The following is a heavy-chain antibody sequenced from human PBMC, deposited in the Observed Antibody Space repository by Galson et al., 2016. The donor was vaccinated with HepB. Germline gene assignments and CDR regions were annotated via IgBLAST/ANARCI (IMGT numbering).Heavy chain of an antibody. CDR1: GGSISRAKYY. D-gene: IGHD2-21*02. CDR2: IFYSGTT. J-gene: IGHJ5*01. V-gene: IGHV4-31*03. Sequence: TLSLTCTVSGGSISRAKYYWSWIRQHPGRGLEWIGYIFYSGTTHYNPSLKSRVTISMDTSKNHFSLNLNSVTAADTAVYYCARTTGDCGGDCSWFDPWGQGTLVTVSS. CDR3: ARTTGDCGGDCSWFDP.